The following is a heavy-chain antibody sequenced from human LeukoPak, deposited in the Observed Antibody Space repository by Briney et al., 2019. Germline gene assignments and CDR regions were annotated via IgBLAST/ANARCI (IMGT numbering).Heavy chain of an antibody. CDR3: ARVWYSGSYYGGYYFDY. Sequence: PGGSLRLSCAASGFTFSSYSMNWVRQAPGKGLEWVSYISSSSSTIYYADSVKGRFTISRDNAKNSLYLQMNSLRAEDTAVYYCARVWYSGSYYGGYYFDYWGQGTLVTVSS. CDR2: ISSSSSTI. D-gene: IGHD1-26*01. V-gene: IGHV3-48*04. J-gene: IGHJ4*02. CDR1: GFTFSSYS.